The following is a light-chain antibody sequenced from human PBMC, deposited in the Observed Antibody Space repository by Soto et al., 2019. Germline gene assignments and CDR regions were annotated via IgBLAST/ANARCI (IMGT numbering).Light chain of an antibody. CDR3: QQYDSSSLT. CDR2: GAS. J-gene: IGKJ1*01. CDR1: QSVSICY. V-gene: IGKV3-20*01. Sequence: DIELTQSPGTLSLSLGERATISCRASQSVSICYLCWYQQKPGQAPRLLIYGASTRSTGIPDRFSGSGSGTDFTLTISRLEPEDFAVYYCQQYDSSSLTFGQGTKVEIK.